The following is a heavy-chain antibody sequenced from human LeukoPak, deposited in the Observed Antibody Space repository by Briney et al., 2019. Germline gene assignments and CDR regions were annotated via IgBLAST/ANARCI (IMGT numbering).Heavy chain of an antibody. V-gene: IGHV5-10-1*01. J-gene: IGHJ4*02. CDR3: ARRYYDILTGYYDFDY. Sequence: RGESLKISCKGSGYLFTSYWISWVRQLPGKGLEWMGRIDPSDSYTNYSPSFQGHVTISADKSISTAYLQWSSLKASDTAMYYCARRYYDILTGYYDFDYWGQGTLVTVSS. D-gene: IGHD3-9*01. CDR1: GYLFTSYW. CDR2: IDPSDSYT.